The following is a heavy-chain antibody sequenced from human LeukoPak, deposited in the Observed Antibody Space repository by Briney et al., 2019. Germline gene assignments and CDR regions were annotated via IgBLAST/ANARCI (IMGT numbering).Heavy chain of an antibody. CDR3: ARHAGDY. CDR1: GGSISSGSYY. CDR2: IYTSGST. V-gene: IGHV4-61*02. Sequence: SETLSLTCTVSGGSISSGSYYWSWIRQPAGKGLEWIGRIYTSGSTNYNPSLKSRVTISVDTSKNQFALKLRSVTAADTAVYYCARHAGDYWGQGTLVTVSS. J-gene: IGHJ4*02.